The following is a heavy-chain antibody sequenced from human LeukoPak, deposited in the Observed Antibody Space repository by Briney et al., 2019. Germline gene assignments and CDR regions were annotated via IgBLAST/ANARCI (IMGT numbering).Heavy chain of an antibody. V-gene: IGHV4-4*02. Sequence: SGTLSLTCAVSGGSISSSNWWSWVRQPPGKGLEWIGEINHSGSTNYNPSLKSRVTISVDTSKNQFSLKLSSVTAADTAVYYCARERARYCSGGSCYPAFNYMDVWGKGTTVTISS. CDR2: INHSGST. J-gene: IGHJ6*03. D-gene: IGHD2-15*01. CDR1: GGSISSSNW. CDR3: ARERARYCSGGSCYPAFNYMDV.